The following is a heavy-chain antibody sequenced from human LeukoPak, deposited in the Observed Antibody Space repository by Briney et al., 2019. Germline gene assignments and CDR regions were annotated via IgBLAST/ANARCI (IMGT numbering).Heavy chain of an antibody. J-gene: IGHJ4*02. CDR1: GGSISSYY. CDR3: ARYYSGYNDY. Sequence: SETLSLTCTVSGGSISSYYWSWIRQPPGKGLEWIGYIYYSASTNYNPSIKSRVTISVDTSKNQFSLKLSSVTAADTAVYYCARYYSGYNDYWGQGTLVTVSS. V-gene: IGHV4-59*01. D-gene: IGHD5-12*01. CDR2: IYYSAST.